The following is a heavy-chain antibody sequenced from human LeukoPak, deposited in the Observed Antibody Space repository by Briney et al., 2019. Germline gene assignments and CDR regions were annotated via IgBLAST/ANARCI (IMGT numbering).Heavy chain of an antibody. D-gene: IGHD6-19*01. J-gene: IGHJ6*03. CDR3: ARTVYSSGTYYYYYYYMDV. Sequence: GGSLRLSCAASGFTFSDYNMRWIRQAPGKGLEWVSSISRSGSTKYYADSVKGRFTISRDNAKNSLYLQMNSLRAEDTAVYYCARTVYSSGTYYYYYYYMDVWGKGTTVTISS. V-gene: IGHV3-11*04. CDR2: ISRSGSTK. CDR1: GFTFSDYN.